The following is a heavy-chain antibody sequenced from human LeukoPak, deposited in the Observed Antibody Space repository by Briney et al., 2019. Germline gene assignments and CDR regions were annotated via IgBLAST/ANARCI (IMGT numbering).Heavy chain of an antibody. CDR1: GDSVSSNSAG. J-gene: IGHJ4*02. Sequence: SQTLSLTCAISGDSVSSNSAGWNWIRQSPSRGLEWLGRTYYRSKWYNDYAVSVKSRITISPDTSKNQSSLQLSSVTPEDTAVYYCAGSASFFDYWGQGTLVTVSS. CDR3: AGSASFFDY. D-gene: IGHD6-19*01. V-gene: IGHV6-1*01. CDR2: TYYRSKWYN.